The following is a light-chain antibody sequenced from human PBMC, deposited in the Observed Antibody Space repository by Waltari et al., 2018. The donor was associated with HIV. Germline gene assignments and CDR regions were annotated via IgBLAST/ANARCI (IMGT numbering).Light chain of an antibody. J-gene: IGLJ2*01. CDR1: SSDVGGYNY. Sequence: QSALTQPRSVSGSPGQSVTISCTGTSSDVGGYNYVSWYQQHPGHAPKLMIYEVSRRPLGVPDRFSGSKSGNTASLTISGLQAEDEADYYCCSYAGSYGVVFGGGTKLTVL. CDR3: CSYAGSYGVV. CDR2: EVS. V-gene: IGLV2-11*01.